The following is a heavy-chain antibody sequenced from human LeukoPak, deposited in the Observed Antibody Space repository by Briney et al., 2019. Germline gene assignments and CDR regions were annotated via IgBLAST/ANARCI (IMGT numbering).Heavy chain of an antibody. V-gene: IGHV3-74*01. J-gene: IGHJ4*02. Sequence: GGSLRLSCAASGFTFSSYWMHWVRQAPGKGLVWVSRINTDGSDTTYADSVKGRFTVSRDNAKNTLYLQMNSLRAEDTAVYYCARTTPYGDYPDYWGQGTLVTVSS. D-gene: IGHD4-17*01. CDR1: GFTFSSYW. CDR2: INTDGSDT. CDR3: ARTTPYGDYPDY.